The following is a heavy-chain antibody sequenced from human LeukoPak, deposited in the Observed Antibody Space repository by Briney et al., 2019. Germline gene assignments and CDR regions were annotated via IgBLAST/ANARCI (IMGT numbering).Heavy chain of an antibody. D-gene: IGHD6-19*01. CDR3: ARGIASSDSQYSSGCCNWFDP. Sequence: SVKVSCKASGGTFSSYAISWVRQAPGQGLEWMGGIIPIFGTANYAQKFQGRVTITADKSTRTTSMEPSRQRSEDTAVYYCARGIASSDSQYSSGCCNWFDPWGQGTLVTVSS. CDR1: GGTFSSYA. J-gene: IGHJ5*02. V-gene: IGHV1-69*06. CDR2: IIPIFGTA.